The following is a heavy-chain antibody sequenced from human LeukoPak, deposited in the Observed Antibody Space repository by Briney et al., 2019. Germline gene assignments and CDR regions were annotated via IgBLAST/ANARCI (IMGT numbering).Heavy chain of an antibody. D-gene: IGHD3-3*01. CDR2: IKQSGSN. J-gene: IGHJ3*02. V-gene: IGHV4-34*01. Sequence: TSETLSLTCAVYGGSFCVYYWSWMREPPGGGLEWVGEIKQSGSNNYNPTLKSRVTISVDTSKNQCSLKLSTVTAADSAVYYCARAYYDFWSGYPPGAFDIWGQGTMVTVSS. CDR1: GGSFCVYY. CDR3: ARAYYDFWSGYPPGAFDI.